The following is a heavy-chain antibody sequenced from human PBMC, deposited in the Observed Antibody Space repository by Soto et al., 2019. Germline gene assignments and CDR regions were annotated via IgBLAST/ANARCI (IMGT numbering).Heavy chain of an antibody. J-gene: IGHJ2*01. CDR3: SRGRRKALAYTSWYFYL. CDR1: GGSFSDYY. D-gene: IGHD1-1*01. CDR2: INHSAIT. V-gene: IGHV4-34*01. Sequence: QVQLQQWGAGLLKPSETLSLTCAVFGGSFSDYYWIWIRQPPGKGLEWIGEINHSAITNYNPSLKSRVPRSVDTSTNQFSLKRSSVTAADSAVYYCSRGRRKALAYTSWYFYLWCRGTLVTVSS.